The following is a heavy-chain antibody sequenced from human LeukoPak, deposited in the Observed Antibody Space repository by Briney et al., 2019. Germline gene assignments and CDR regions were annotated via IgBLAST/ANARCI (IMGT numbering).Heavy chain of an antibody. Sequence: SETLSLTCTVSGGSISSSSYYWGWIRQPPGRGLEGIGSIYYSGSTYYNPSLKSRVTISVDTSRNQFSLKLSSVTAADTAVYYCQLYYGSETVDYWGQGTPVTVSS. CDR2: IYYSGST. D-gene: IGHD3-10*01. V-gene: IGHV4-39*01. CDR3: QLYYGSETVDY. J-gene: IGHJ4*02. CDR1: GGSISSSSYY.